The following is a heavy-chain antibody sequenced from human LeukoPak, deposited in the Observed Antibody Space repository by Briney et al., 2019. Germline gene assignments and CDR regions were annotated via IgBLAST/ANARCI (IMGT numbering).Heavy chain of an antibody. Sequence: GGSLRLSCAASGFSLSTSSMNWVRQPPGKGLEWLSYISSTGNPIYYADSVRGRFIISRDNAKNSLYLQMNRLRAEDTAMYYCTSHLNHWGQGTLVTVSS. CDR1: GFSLSTSS. CDR3: TSHLNH. V-gene: IGHV3-48*01. J-gene: IGHJ4*02. CDR2: ISSTGNPI.